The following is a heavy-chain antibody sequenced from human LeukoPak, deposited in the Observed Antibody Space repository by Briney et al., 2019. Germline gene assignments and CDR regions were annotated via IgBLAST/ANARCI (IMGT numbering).Heavy chain of an antibody. CDR3: AEGAGYDYYGVDV. CDR2: ISGSGVST. Sequence: GGSLRLSCAASGFTVSNYAMTWVRQAPGRGLEWVSTISGSGVSTYYADSVKGRFTISRDSSKNTLCLQMTSLRAGDTAVYYCAEGAGYDYYGVDVWGQGTTVTVSS. CDR1: GFTVSNYA. V-gene: IGHV3-23*01. J-gene: IGHJ6*02.